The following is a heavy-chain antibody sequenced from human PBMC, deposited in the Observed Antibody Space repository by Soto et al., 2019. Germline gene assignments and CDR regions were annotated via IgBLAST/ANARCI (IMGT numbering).Heavy chain of an antibody. CDR1: GGSISSSSYY. CDR2: IYYSGST. J-gene: IGHJ5*02. CDR3: ATSNWFDP. V-gene: IGHV4-39*01. Sequence: QLQLQESGPGLVKPSETLSLTCTVSGGSISSSSYYWGWIRQPPGKGLEWIGIIYYSGSTYYNPSLKSRVTRSVDTSKNQFSLKLSSVSATDTAVYYCATSNWFDPWGQGTLVTVSS.